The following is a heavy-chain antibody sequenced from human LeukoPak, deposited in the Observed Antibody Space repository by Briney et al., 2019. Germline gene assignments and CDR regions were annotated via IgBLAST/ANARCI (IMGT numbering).Heavy chain of an antibody. Sequence: GGSLRLSCAASGFTFSSYSMNWVRQAPGKGLEWVSSITSSSSYIYYADSVRGRFTISRDNAKNSLYLQMNSLRAEDTAVYYCARDGGGYCGGDCYPYYFDYWGQGTLVTVSS. D-gene: IGHD2-21*02. V-gene: IGHV3-21*01. J-gene: IGHJ4*02. CDR1: GFTFSSYS. CDR3: ARDGGGYCGGDCYPYYFDY. CDR2: ITSSSSYI.